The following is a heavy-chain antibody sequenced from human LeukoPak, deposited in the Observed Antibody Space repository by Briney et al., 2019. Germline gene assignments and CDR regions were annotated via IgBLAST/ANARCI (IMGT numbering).Heavy chain of an antibody. CDR2: LYTSENT. V-gene: IGHV4-4*07. Sequence: SETLSLTCTVSGRSINSYYWSWIRQPAGKGLEWVGRLYTSENTNYNPSLRSRITMSVDTSKNQFSLKLASVTAADTAVYYCAGMVTFQTNFYFWGQGTLVTVSS. CDR3: AGMVTFQTNFYF. J-gene: IGHJ4*02. D-gene: IGHD2-21*02. CDR1: GRSINSYY.